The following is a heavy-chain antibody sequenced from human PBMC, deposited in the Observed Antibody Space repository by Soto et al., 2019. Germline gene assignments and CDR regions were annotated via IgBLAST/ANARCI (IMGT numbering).Heavy chain of an antibody. CDR1: GFTFSSYS. D-gene: IGHD3-10*01. Sequence: EVQLVESGGGLVKPGGSLRLTCAASGFTFSSYSMNWVRQAPGKGLEWVSSISSGSSYIYYADSVKGRFTISRDNAKNSLYPQMNSLRAEDTAVYYCARSSGGSGKLWNYYGMDVWGQGTTVTVSS. CDR2: ISSGSSYI. CDR3: ARSSGGSGKLWNYYGMDV. J-gene: IGHJ6*02. V-gene: IGHV3-21*06.